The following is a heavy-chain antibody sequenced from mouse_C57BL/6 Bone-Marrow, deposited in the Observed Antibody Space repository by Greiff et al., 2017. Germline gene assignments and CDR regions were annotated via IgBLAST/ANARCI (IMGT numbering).Heavy chain of an antibody. D-gene: IGHD1-1*01. CDR2: IHPNSGST. CDR3: ARCTTVVASRWYFDV. Sequence: QVQLQQPGAELVKPGASVKLSCKASGYTFTSYWMHWVKQRPGQGLEWIGMIHPNSGSTNYNEKFKSKATLTVDKSSSTAYMQLSSLTSEDSAVYYCARCTTVVASRWYFDVWGTGTTVTVSS. CDR1: GYTFTSYW. J-gene: IGHJ1*03. V-gene: IGHV1-64*01.